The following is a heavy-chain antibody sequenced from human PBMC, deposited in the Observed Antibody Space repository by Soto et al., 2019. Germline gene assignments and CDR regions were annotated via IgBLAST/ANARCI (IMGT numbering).Heavy chain of an antibody. V-gene: IGHV1-8*01. CDR2: MNPNSGNT. D-gene: IGHD6-13*01. CDR3: ARERSAAGTGWFDP. CDR1: GYTFTSYD. Sequence: GASVKVSCKASGYTFTSYDINWVRQATGQGLEWMGWMNPNSGNTGYAQKFQGRVTMTRNTSISTAYMDLSSLRSEDTAVYYCARERSAAGTGWFDPWGQGTLVTAPQ. J-gene: IGHJ5*02.